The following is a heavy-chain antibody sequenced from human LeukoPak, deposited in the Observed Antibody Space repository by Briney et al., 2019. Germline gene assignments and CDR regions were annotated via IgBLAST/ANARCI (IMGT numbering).Heavy chain of an antibody. D-gene: IGHD3-10*01. J-gene: IGHJ4*02. V-gene: IGHV3-74*03. CDR3: ATVFKGSSLQDY. Sequence: GGSLRLSCTVSGFTITNHRMYWVRQAPGRGLVWVSRIKKDERSAVYPDSVKGRFIISRDNAKNTVYLQMNSLRADDTAVYYCATVFKGSSLQDYWGQGPLVTVSS. CDR2: IKKDERSA. CDR1: GFTITNHR.